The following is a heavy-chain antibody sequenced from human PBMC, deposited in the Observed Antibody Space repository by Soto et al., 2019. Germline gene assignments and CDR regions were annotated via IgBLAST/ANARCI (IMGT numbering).Heavy chain of an antibody. CDR1: GFTFSDHY. CDR3: ARGGITTTAPLDY. V-gene: IGHV3-72*01. Sequence: EVQLVESGGGLVQPGGSLRLSCAASGFTFSDHYMDWVRQAPGKGLEWVGRTRNKANSYTKEYAASVKGRFTISRDDSKNSLYLQMNSLKTEDTAVYYCARGGITTTAPLDYWGQGTLVTVSS. D-gene: IGHD1-26*01. CDR2: TRNKANSYTK. J-gene: IGHJ4*02.